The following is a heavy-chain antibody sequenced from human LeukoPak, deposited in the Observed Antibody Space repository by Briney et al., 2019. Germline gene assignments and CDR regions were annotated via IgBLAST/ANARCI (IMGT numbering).Heavy chain of an antibody. CDR1: GDSISTYY. D-gene: IGHD1-26*01. J-gene: IGHJ4*02. Sequence: SETLSLTCTVSGDSISTYYWTWIRQPAGKGLEWIGRISTSGSTNYNPSLKSRVTMSVDTSKNQFSLKLSSMTAADTAVYYCARGGSGSYSAFDSWGQGTLVTVSS. CDR3: ARGGSGSYSAFDS. CDR2: ISTSGST. V-gene: IGHV4-4*07.